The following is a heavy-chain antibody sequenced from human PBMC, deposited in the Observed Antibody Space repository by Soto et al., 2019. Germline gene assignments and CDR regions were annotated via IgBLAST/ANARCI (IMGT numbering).Heavy chain of an antibody. D-gene: IGHD3-3*01. J-gene: IGHJ4*02. V-gene: IGHV3-23*01. CDR2: ISGSGGST. Sequence: GGSLRLSCAASGFTFSSYAMSWVRQAPGKGLEWVSAISGSGGSTYYADSVKGRFTISRDNSKNTLYLQMNSLRAEDTAVYYCAKARAQYYDFWSGYPADYWGQGTLVTVSS. CDR1: GFTFSSYA. CDR3: AKARAQYYDFWSGYPADY.